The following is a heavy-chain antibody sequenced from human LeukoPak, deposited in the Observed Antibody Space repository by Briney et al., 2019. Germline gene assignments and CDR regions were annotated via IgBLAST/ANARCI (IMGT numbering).Heavy chain of an antibody. D-gene: IGHD6-6*01. CDR2: IRYDGSNK. V-gene: IGHV3-30*02. Sequence: GGSLRLSCAASEITFSSFGMHWVRQAPGKGLEWVAFIRYDGSNKYYADSVKGRFTISRDNSKNTLYVQMTSLRPEDTAVYYCANGATAYSSCALHIGDYWGQGTLVTVSS. CDR1: EITFSSFG. CDR3: ANGATAYSSCALHIGDY. J-gene: IGHJ4*02.